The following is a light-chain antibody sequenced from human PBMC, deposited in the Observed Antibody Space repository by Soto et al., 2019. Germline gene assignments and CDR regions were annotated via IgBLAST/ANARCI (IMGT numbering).Light chain of an antibody. CDR2: DVS. CDR3: SSYTSSSTFHWV. J-gene: IGLJ3*02. Sequence: QSALTQPASVSGSPGQSITISCTGTSSDVGGYNYVSWYQQHPGKAPKLMIYDVSNRPSGVSNRFSGSKSGNTASLTISGLQAEDEADYYCSSYTSSSTFHWVFGGGTKVTVL. CDR1: SSDVGGYNY. V-gene: IGLV2-14*01.